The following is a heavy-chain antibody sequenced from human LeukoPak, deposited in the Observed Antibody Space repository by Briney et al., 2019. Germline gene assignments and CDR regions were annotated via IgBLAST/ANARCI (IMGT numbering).Heavy chain of an antibody. CDR3: AKSFTSSSSDY. V-gene: IGHV3-23*01. CDR2: ISVGGATT. Sequence: PGGSLRLSCAASGFTFSNYAMSWIRQAPGKGLERVSSISVGGATTYYADSVKGRFSISRDNSENTLYLQMNNLRADDTAVYSCAKSFTSSSSDYWGQGTLVTVSS. CDR1: GFTFSNYA. D-gene: IGHD6-13*01. J-gene: IGHJ4*02.